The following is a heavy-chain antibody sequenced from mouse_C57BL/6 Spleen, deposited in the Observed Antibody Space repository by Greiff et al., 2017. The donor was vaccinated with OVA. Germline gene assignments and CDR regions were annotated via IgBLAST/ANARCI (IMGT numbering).Heavy chain of an antibody. D-gene: IGHD3-2*02. CDR3: ARCDSSGFDY. J-gene: IGHJ2*01. CDR2: IYPGDGDT. Sequence: QVQLQQSGPELVKPGASVEISCKASGYAFSSSWMNWVKQRPGKGLEWIGRIYPGDGDTNYNGKFKGKATLTADKSSSTAYMQLSSLTSEDSAVYFCARCDSSGFDYWGQGTTLTVSS. V-gene: IGHV1-82*01. CDR1: GYAFSSSW.